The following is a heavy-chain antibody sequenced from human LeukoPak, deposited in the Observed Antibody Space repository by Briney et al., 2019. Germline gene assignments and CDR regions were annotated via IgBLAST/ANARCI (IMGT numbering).Heavy chain of an antibody. Sequence: SVTVSCKASGGTFSSYAISWVRQAPGQGLEWMGGIIPIFGTANYAQKLQGRVTITADESTSTAYMELSSLRSEDTAVYYCARDRGYCSSTSCPFYVYWGQGTLVTVSS. J-gene: IGHJ4*02. D-gene: IGHD2-2*01. V-gene: IGHV1-69*13. CDR2: IIPIFGTA. CDR1: GGTFSSYA. CDR3: ARDRGYCSSTSCPFYVY.